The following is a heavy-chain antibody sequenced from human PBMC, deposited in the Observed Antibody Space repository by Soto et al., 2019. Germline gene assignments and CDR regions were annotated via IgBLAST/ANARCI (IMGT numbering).Heavy chain of an antibody. V-gene: IGHV3-11*06. CDR2: ISSSSSYT. D-gene: IGHD3-10*01. CDR1: GFTFSDYY. CDR3: ARDDGRGSYYYGMDV. Sequence: GGSLRLSCAASGFTFSDYYMSWIRQAPGKGLEWVSYISSSSSYTNYADSVKGRFTISRDNAKNSLYLQTNSLRAEDTAVYYCARDDGRGSYYYGMDVWGQGTTVTVSS. J-gene: IGHJ6*02.